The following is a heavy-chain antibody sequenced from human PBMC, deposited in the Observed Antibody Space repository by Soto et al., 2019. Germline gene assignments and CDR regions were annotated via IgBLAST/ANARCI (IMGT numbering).Heavy chain of an antibody. CDR2: IRNKANSYTR. D-gene: IGHD1-26*01. CDR3: ARDLAGAPYVDL. Sequence: EGQLVESGGGLVQPVGSLRLSCAASGFIFSDQYMDWVRQAPGKGLEWVGRIRNKANSYTREYAASVKGRFTISRDDSKNSLYLQMNSLKTEDTALYYCARDLAGAPYVDLWGRGTLVTVSS. J-gene: IGHJ2*01. V-gene: IGHV3-72*01. CDR1: GFIFSDQY.